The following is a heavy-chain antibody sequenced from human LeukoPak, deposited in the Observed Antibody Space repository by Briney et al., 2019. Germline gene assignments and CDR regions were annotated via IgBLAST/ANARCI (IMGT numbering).Heavy chain of an antibody. CDR2: ISGDGVST. V-gene: IGHV3-43*02. CDR1: GLPIADFA. J-gene: IGHJ4*02. Sequence: PGGSLRLSCVASGLPIADFAMHWVRQAPGKGPEWVSLISGDGVSTFYADSVKGRFSISRDNSKNSLHLEMNSLRTEDAAMYYCAKESGKFDYWGQGTLVAVSS. CDR3: AKESGKFDY.